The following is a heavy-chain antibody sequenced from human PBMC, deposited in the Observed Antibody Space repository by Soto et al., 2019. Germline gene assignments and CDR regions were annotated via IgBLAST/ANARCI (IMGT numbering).Heavy chain of an antibody. CDR3: ARLPRSVIHDIVVVPAAYYYYYMDV. CDR2: IYYSGST. Sequence: PSETLSLTCTVSGGSISSYYWSWIRQPPGKGLEWIGYIYYSGSTNYNPSLKSRVTISVDTSKNQFSLKLSSVTAADTAVYYCARLPRSVIHDIVVVPAAYYYYYMDVWGKGTTVTVSS. J-gene: IGHJ6*03. D-gene: IGHD2-2*01. V-gene: IGHV4-59*08. CDR1: GGSISSYY.